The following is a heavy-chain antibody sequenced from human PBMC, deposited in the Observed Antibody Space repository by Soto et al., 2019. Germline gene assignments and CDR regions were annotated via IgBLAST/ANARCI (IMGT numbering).Heavy chain of an antibody. J-gene: IGHJ4*02. V-gene: IGHV3-30-3*01. CDR2: ISYDGNNA. CDR3: ASQFGEYPWDD. Sequence: QVQLVESGGGVVQPGRSLRLSCAASGLRFTSYSMHWVRQAPGKGLEWVAVISYDGNNAYYADSVKGRFTVSRDNSKNRLYLQMSSLTIEDTAVYYCASQFGEYPWDDWGQGTVVTVSS. CDR1: GLRFTSYS. D-gene: IGHD3-10*01.